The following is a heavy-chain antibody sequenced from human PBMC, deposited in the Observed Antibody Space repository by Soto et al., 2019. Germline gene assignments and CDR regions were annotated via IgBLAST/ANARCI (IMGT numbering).Heavy chain of an antibody. D-gene: IGHD2-15*01. CDR3: ASRPVMEVAQYGNWFDP. J-gene: IGHJ5*02. CDR1: GGTFSSYP. CDR2: IIPFFGTT. V-gene: IGHV1-69*01. Sequence: QVHLVQSGAEMKKPGSSVKVSCKASGGTFSSYPINWVRQAPGQGLEWMGGIIPFFGTTHSAQNFQGRLTITADESTRTTYMELSSLRSEDTAVYYCASRPVMEVAQYGNWFDPWGQGTWSPSPQ.